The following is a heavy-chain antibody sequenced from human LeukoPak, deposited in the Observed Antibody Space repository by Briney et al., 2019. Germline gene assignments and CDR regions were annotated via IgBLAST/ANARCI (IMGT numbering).Heavy chain of an antibody. CDR1: GYTFTGYY. CDR2: INPNSGGT. D-gene: IGHD4-17*01. V-gene: IGHV1-2*02. J-gene: IGHJ4*02. CDR3: ARGQQSDYPRFVDY. Sequence: ASVKVSCKASGYTFTGYYMHWVRQAPGQGLEWMGWINPNSGGTNYAQKFQGRVTMTRDTSISTAYMELSSLRSDDTALYYCARGQQSDYPRFVDYWGQGTLVTVSS.